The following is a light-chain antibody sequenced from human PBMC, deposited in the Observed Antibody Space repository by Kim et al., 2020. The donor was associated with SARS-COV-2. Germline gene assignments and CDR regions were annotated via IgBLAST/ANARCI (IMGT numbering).Light chain of an antibody. V-gene: IGKV3-15*01. CDR3: QQYNNWPLT. CDR1: QSVSTN. CDR2: GAS. J-gene: IGKJ4*01. Sequence: EIVMTQSPATLSVSPGERATLSCRASQSVSTNLAWYQQKPGQAPRLLIYGASTRATGLPARFSGSGSRTEFTLTISSLQSEDFAVFYCQQYNNWPLTFGGGTKVDIK.